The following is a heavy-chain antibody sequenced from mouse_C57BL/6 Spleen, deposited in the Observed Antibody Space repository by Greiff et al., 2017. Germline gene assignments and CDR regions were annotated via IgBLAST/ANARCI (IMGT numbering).Heavy chain of an antibody. CDR3: ARRDGYYQMLDY. V-gene: IGHV1-55*01. J-gene: IGHJ2*01. CDR1: GYTFTSYW. D-gene: IGHD2-3*01. CDR2: IYPGSGST. Sequence: QVQLQQPGAELVKPGASVKMSCKASGYTFTSYWITWVKQRPGQGLEWIGDIYPGSGSTNYNEKFKSKATLTADTSSSTAYMQLSSLTSEDSAVYYCARRDGYYQMLDYWGQGTTLTVSS.